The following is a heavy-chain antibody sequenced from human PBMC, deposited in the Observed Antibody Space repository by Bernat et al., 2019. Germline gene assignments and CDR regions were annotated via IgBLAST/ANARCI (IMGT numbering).Heavy chain of an antibody. CDR3: ATTKPTAAPTYFDY. V-gene: IGHV3-30*03. D-gene: IGHD6-13*01. CDR1: GFTFSSYG. J-gene: IGHJ4*02. Sequence: QVQLVESGGGVVQPGRSLRLSCAASGFTFSSYGMHWVRQAPGKGLEGVAVISYDGSNKYYADSVKGRFTISRDNSKNTLYLQMNSLRAEDTAVYYCATTKPTAAPTYFDYWGQGTLVTVSS. CDR2: ISYDGSNK.